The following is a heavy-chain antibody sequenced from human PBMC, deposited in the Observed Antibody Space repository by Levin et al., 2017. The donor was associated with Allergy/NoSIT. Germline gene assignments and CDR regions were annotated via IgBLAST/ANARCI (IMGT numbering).Heavy chain of an antibody. J-gene: IGHJ3*02. V-gene: IGHV1-18*01. CDR2: ISAYNGNT. CDR3: ARPTYYYDSSGSYGAFDI. Sequence: ASVKVSCKASGYTFTSYGISWVRQAPGQGLEWMGWISAYNGNTNYAQKLQGRVTMTTDTSTSTAYMELRSLRSDDTAVYYCARPTYYYDSSGSYGAFDIWGQGTMVTVSS. D-gene: IGHD3-22*01. CDR1: GYTFTSYG.